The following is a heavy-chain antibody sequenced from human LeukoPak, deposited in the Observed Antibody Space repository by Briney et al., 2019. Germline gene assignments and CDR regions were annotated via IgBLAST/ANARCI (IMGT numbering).Heavy chain of an antibody. CDR2: IYSDGST. CDR1: GFTVSSNY. CDR3: ARLPIVVITSGGY. V-gene: IGHV3-53*01. Sequence: GGSLMLSCAASGFTVSSNYMTWVRQAPGEGLEWVSVIYSDGSTYYADSVKGRFTILRDNSKNTLYLQMNSLRAEDTAVYYCARLPIVVITSGGYWGQGTLVTVSS. J-gene: IGHJ4*02. D-gene: IGHD3-22*01.